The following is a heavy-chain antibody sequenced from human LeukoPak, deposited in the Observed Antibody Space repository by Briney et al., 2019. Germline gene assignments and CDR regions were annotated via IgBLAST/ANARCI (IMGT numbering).Heavy chain of an antibody. CDR3: AGRTVTPYYHDSSGFHLQY. CDR1: GFTVSSNY. D-gene: IGHD3-22*01. CDR2: IYSGGNT. Sequence: GGSLRLSCAASGFTVSSNYMSWVRQAPGKGLQWVSVIYSGGNTYYADSVKGRFTISRDNSKNTLYLQMNSLRAEHTAVYYCAGRTVTPYYHDSSGFHLQYWGQGTLVTVSS. V-gene: IGHV3-53*01. J-gene: IGHJ1*01.